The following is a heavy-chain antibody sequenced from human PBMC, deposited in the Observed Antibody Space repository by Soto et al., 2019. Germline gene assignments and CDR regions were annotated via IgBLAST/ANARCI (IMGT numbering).Heavy chain of an antibody. CDR1: GASISSSGYY. D-gene: IGHD3-16*01. CDR2: IDYVGNT. J-gene: IGHJ4*02. V-gene: IGHV4-39*01. CDR3: VRGGLRYQQSSYYFGV. Sequence: QVQLQESGPGLVSPWGTLSLTCTVSGASISSSGYYWGWIRQAPGKGLQWIGSIDYVGNTYYDPSLKSRVAVSLEPSKNQISLPLNSVTAADTAVPYCVRGGLRYQQSSYYFGVWGQGTLVTVSS.